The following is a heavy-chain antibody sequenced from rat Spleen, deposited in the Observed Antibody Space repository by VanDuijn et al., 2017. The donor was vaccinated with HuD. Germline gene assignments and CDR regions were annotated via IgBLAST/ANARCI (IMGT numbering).Heavy chain of an antibody. J-gene: IGHJ3*01. CDR3: VRQDTSGYSNWFTY. CDR2: ISPGGGNT. CDR1: GFTFNNYD. D-gene: IGHD4-3*01. Sequence: EVQLVESGGDLVQPGRSLKLSCAASGFTFNNYDMAWVRQDSTKGLEWVASISPGGGNTYYRDSVKGRFTVSRDNAKSTLYLQMDSLRSEDTATFYCVRQDTSGYSNWFTYWGQGTLVTVSS. V-gene: IGHV5-25*01.